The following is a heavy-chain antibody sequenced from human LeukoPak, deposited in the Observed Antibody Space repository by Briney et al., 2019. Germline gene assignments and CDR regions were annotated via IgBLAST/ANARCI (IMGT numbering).Heavy chain of an antibody. V-gene: IGHV3-7*01. CDR2: IKQDGSEK. CDR1: GFTFSSYW. Sequence: GGSLRLSCAASGFTFSSYWMSWVRQAPGKGLEWVANIKQDGSEKYYVDSVKGRFTISRDNAKNSLYLQMNSLRAEDTAVYYCARVREQWRKYFDYWGQGTLVTVSS. J-gene: IGHJ4*02. CDR3: ARVREQWRKYFDY. D-gene: IGHD6-19*01.